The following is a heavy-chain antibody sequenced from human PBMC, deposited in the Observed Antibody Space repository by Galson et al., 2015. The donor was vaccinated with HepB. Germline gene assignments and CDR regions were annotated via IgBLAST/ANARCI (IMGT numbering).Heavy chain of an antibody. Sequence: SLRLSCAASGFTFTTYAMHWVRQAPGKGLEWVAVISYAGSEKYYADSVKGRFTISRDNSKNTLYLQMNSLRTEDTAVYYCARNGDCSSINCYLPFDYWGQGTLVTVSP. J-gene: IGHJ4*02. CDR2: ISYAGSEK. D-gene: IGHD2-2*01. CDR3: ARNGDCSSINCYLPFDY. V-gene: IGHV3-30*04. CDR1: GFTFTTYA.